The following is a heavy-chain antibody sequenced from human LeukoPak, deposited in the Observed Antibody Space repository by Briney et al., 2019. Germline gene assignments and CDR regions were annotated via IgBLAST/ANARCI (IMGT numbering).Heavy chain of an antibody. CDR1: GFTFTSYS. V-gene: IGHV3-23*01. CDR3: AKDGEWRPAAD. Sequence: GGSLRLSCAASGFTFTSYSMSWVRQAPGKGLEWVSGTSDRGDYTYYADSVKGRFTISRDNSKNTLYLQMNSLRAEDTAVYYCAKDGEWRPAADWGQGTLVTVSS. J-gene: IGHJ4*02. D-gene: IGHD2-2*01. CDR2: TSDRGDYT.